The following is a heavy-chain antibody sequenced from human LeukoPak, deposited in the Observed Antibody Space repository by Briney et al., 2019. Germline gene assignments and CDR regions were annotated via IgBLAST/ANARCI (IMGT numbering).Heavy chain of an antibody. Sequence: GGSLRLSCAASGFTFSAYGMHWVRRAPGKGLEWVAFIWLDGSNKYYADSVKGRFTISRDNSKNTLYLQMNSLRLEDTAVFYCAKECGGGCSDDYWGQGTLVTVSS. CDR2: IWLDGSNK. J-gene: IGHJ4*02. CDR1: GFTFSAYG. CDR3: AKECGGGCSDDY. D-gene: IGHD2-21*02. V-gene: IGHV3-30*02.